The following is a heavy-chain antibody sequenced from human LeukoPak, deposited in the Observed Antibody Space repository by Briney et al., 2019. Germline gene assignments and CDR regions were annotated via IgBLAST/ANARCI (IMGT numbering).Heavy chain of an antibody. V-gene: IGHV7-4-1*02. CDR3: ARAGPITMVRGVTPYPY. Sequence: GASVKVSCKASGYTFTSYAMNWVRQSPGQGLEWMGWFNTNTGNPTYAQGFTGRFVFSLDTSVSTAYLQISSLKAEDTAVYYCARAGPITMVRGVTPYPYWGQGTLVTVSS. CDR1: GYTFTSYA. CDR2: FNTNTGNP. J-gene: IGHJ4*02. D-gene: IGHD3-10*01.